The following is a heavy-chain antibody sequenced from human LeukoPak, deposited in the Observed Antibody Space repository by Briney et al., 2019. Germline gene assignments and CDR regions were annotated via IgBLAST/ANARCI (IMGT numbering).Heavy chain of an antibody. Sequence: TFXXYXMXWVRQAPGKGLEWVAVISYDGSNKYYADSVKGRFTISRDNSKNTLYLQMNSLRAEDTAVYYCAKGYYDSSGFDYWGQGTLVTVSS. CDR3: AKGYYDSSGFDY. J-gene: IGHJ4*02. D-gene: IGHD3-22*01. CDR1: TFXXYX. CDR2: ISYDGSNK. V-gene: IGHV3-30*18.